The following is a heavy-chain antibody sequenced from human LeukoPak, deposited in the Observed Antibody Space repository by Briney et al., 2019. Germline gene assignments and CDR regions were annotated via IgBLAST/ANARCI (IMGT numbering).Heavy chain of an antibody. J-gene: IGHJ4*02. CDR1: GGSISSYY. D-gene: IGHD2-15*01. CDR3: ARDQSGHCSGGSCYSFDY. CDR2: IYYSGST. V-gene: IGHV4-59*01. Sequence: PSETLSLICTVSGGSISSYYWSWTRQPPGKGLEWIGYIYYSGSTNYNPSLKSRVTISVDTFKYQFALKLSSVTAADTAVYYCARDQSGHCSGGSCYSFDYWGQGTLLTVSS.